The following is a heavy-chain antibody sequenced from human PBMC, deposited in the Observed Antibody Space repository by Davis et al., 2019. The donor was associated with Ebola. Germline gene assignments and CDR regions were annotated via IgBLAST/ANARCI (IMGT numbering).Heavy chain of an antibody. CDR2: IYPGDSDT. V-gene: IGHV5-51*01. CDR3: ARSGIVATGTGMDV. D-gene: IGHD6-13*01. J-gene: IGHJ6*04. Sequence: GGSLRLSCKGSGYGFADYWIAWVRQTPGKGLEWMGIIYPGDSDTRYSPSFQGQVTISADKSISTAYLQWSSLKASDTAMYYCARSGIVATGTGMDVWGKGTTVTVSS. CDR1: GYGFADYW.